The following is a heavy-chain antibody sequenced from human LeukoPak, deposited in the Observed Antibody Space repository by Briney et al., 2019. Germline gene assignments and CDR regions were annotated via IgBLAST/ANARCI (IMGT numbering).Heavy chain of an antibody. CDR3: ASLEADYGYNNFNYFDY. Sequence: SVKVSCKASGGTFSSYAISWARQAPGQGLEWMGRIIPILGIANYAQKFQGRVTITADKSTSTAYMELSSLRSEDTAVYYCASLEADYGYNNFNYFDYWGQGTLVTVSS. CDR2: IIPILGIA. J-gene: IGHJ4*02. D-gene: IGHD5-24*01. V-gene: IGHV1-69*04. CDR1: GGTFSSYA.